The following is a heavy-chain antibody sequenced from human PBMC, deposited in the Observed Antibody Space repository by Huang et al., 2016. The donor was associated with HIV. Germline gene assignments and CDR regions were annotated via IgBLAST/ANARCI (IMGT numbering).Heavy chain of an antibody. Sequence: QMRFQESGPGLVKPSGTLSLTCNVSGGSINTGRYYWGWIRQPPGKGLEWVGSLYDTGKMKYGPSLKGRLTMSADTSKNQFSLNLSSVTAADTAIYYCARNHDFWRGRMFAISYFDVWGRGTLVTVAS. V-gene: IGHV4-39*01. D-gene: IGHD3-3*01. CDR1: GGSINTGRYY. CDR3: ARNHDFWRGRMFAISYFDV. J-gene: IGHJ2*01. CDR2: LYDTGKM.